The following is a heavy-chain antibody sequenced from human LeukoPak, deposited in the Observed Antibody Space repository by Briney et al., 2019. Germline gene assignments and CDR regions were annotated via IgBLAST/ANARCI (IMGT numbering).Heavy chain of an antibody. J-gene: IGHJ4*02. V-gene: IGHV4-39*07. CDR1: GGSISSSSYY. CDR3: ARDMADYFDY. D-gene: IGHD3-10*01. Sequence: SETLSLTCTVSGGSISSSSYYWGWIRQPPGKGLEWIGGIYYSGSTYYNPSLKSRVTISVDTSKNQFSLKLSSVTAADTAVYYCARDMADYFDYWGQGTLVTVSS. CDR2: IYYSGST.